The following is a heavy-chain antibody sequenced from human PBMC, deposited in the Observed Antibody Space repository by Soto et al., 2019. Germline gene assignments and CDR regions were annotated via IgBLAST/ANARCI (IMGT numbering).Heavy chain of an antibody. V-gene: IGHV4-39*01. J-gene: IGHJ4*02. D-gene: IGHD5-18*01. CDR3: ARHRYSYGVYYFDY. Sequence: ASETLSLTCTVSGGSISTSVYYWGWIRQPPGRGLEWMANIYYSGSAYYNPSLKSRVSTSVDTSKNQFSLKLRSVTAADTAVYYYARHRYSYGVYYFDYWGQGTLGTVSS. CDR2: IYYSGSA. CDR1: GGSISTSVYY.